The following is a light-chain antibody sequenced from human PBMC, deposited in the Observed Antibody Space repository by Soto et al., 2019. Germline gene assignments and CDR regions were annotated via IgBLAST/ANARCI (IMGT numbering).Light chain of an antibody. CDR2: AAS. CDR1: QGIRND. V-gene: IGKV1-17*01. J-gene: IGKJ1*01. Sequence: DIQMTQSPSSLSASVGDRVTITCRASQGIRNDLSWYQQKPGKAPKRLIYAASSLQGGVPSRFSGSGSGTEFTLTITSLQPEDFATYYCQQYRAFGQGTKVDIK. CDR3: QQYRA.